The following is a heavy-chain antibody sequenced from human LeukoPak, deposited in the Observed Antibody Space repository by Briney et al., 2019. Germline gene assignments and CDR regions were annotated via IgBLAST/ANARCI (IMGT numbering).Heavy chain of an antibody. V-gene: IGHV3-74*01. CDR1: GFTFSSYA. J-gene: IGHJ4*02. CDR2: INGDGSNT. Sequence: GGSLRLSCAASGFTFSSYAMSWVRQAPGKGLEWVSCINGDGSNTRYADSVKGRFTISRDNAKNTLYLQVNSLRAEDTAVYYCARTPRLDYWGQGTLVTVSS. CDR3: ARTPRLDY.